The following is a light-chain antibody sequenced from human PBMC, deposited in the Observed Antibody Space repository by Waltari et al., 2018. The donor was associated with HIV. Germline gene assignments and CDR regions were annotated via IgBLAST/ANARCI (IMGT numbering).Light chain of an antibody. CDR2: DDS. J-gene: IGLJ3*02. CDR1: NIGGES. Sequence: SYVLTQPPSVSVAPGKTARITCGGHNIGGESVHWYQLPPGQAPVLVIYDDSDRPSGIPGRFSGSNSGNTATLTISRVEAGDEADYYCQVWDSSDDSGVFGGGTKLTVL. V-gene: IGLV3-21*04. CDR3: QVWDSSDDSGV.